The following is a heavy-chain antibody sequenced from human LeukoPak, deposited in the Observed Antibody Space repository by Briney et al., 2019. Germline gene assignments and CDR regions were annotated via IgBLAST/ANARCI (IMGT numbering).Heavy chain of an antibody. V-gene: IGHV3-23*01. CDR1: GFTFSSYA. CDR2: ISGSGGST. J-gene: IGHJ4*02. Sequence: GGPLRLSCAASGFTFSSYAMSWVRQAPGKGLEWVSGISGSGGSTYYADSVKGRFTISRDNSKNTLYLQMNSLRAEDTAVYYCAKDGALVGATGFDYWGQGTLVTASS. CDR3: AKDGALVGATGFDY. D-gene: IGHD1-26*01.